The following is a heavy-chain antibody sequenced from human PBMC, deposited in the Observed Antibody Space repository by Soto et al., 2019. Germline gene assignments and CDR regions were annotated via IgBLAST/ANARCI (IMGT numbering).Heavy chain of an antibody. J-gene: IGHJ5*02. D-gene: IGHD3-22*01. CDR1: GYSMSSGYY. Sequence: PXETLSLTCPVSGYSMSSGYYWGWLRLPPGKGLEWVGSIYHGGSTYYNPFLNSRVILSIDMTNNRVSLILNSVTAADTAVYYCARVGPWVPYYYDSSPYTFENGFDHWGQGTLVTVSS. CDR2: IYHGGST. CDR3: ARVGPWVPYYYDSSPYTFENGFDH. V-gene: IGHV4-38-2*02.